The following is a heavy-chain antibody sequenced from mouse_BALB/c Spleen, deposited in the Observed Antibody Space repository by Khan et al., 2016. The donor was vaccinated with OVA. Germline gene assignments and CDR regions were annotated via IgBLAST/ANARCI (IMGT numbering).Heavy chain of an antibody. CDR2: ILPGSGRN. V-gene: IGHV1-9*01. Sequence: QVQLQQPGAELMEPGASVKISCKATGYTFSSYWIEWVKQRPGHGLEWIGEILPGSGRNNYNEKFKGKATFTADTSSNTAYMQLSSLTSEDSAVYYCARGNYYGSSSWFGYWGQGTLVTVSA. CDR1: GYTFSSYW. J-gene: IGHJ3*01. CDR3: ARGNYYGSSSWFGY. D-gene: IGHD1-1*01.